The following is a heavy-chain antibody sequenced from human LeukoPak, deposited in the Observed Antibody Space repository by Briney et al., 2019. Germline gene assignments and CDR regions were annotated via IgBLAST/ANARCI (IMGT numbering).Heavy chain of an antibody. CDR2: IFGNGRIT. V-gene: IGHV3-23*01. Sequence: PGGSLRLSCAASGFTFSTYAMSWVRQAPGKGLEWVSAIFGNGRITYSADSVKGRFAISRDNSKNTLYLQMNSLRAEDTAVYYCARGRYDWNDVGYFDYWGQGTLVSVSS. J-gene: IGHJ4*02. CDR3: ARGRYDWNDVGYFDY. D-gene: IGHD1-1*01. CDR1: GFTFSTYA.